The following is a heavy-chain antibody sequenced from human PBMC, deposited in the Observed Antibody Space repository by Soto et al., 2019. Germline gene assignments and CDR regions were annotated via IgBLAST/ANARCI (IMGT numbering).Heavy chain of an antibody. Sequence: ASMEVSRKASGYTFTSYARHWVRPAPGQRLEWMGWINAGNGNTKYSQKFQGRVTITRDTSASTAYMEPSSLRSEDTAVYYCARDHAAGNDAFDIWGQGTMVTVSS. CDR3: ARDHAAGNDAFDI. CDR2: INAGNGNT. CDR1: GYTFTSYA. J-gene: IGHJ3*02. V-gene: IGHV1-3*01. D-gene: IGHD6-13*01.